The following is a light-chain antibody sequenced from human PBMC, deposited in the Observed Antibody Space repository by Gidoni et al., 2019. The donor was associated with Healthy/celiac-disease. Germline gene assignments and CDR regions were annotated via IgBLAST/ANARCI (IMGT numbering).Light chain of an antibody. V-gene: IGKV4-1*01. CDR1: QSVLYSSNKKNY. J-gene: IGKJ4*01. Sequence: IVMPQSPDSLAVSLGERATINCKSSQSVLYSSNKKNYLAWYQQEPGQPPKLLIYWASTRESGVPDRCSGSGSGTDFTLTISSLQAEDVAVYFCQQYYTTPQAFGGGTKVEIK. CDR2: WAS. CDR3: QQYYTTPQA.